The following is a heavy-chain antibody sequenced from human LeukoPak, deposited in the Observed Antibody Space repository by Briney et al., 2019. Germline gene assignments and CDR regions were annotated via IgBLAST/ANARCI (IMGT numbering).Heavy chain of an antibody. CDR1: GYTFINYG. Sequence: GASVKVSCKASGYTFINYGINWVRQAPGQGLEWMGWISAYNGNTNSAQSLQGRVTMTTDTSTSTVYMEMRSLTSDDTAVYYCARDLDQYNGRFGGFGHDFWGQGTLVTVSS. CDR3: ARDLDQYNGRFGGFGHDF. D-gene: IGHD3-10*01. CDR2: ISAYNGNT. V-gene: IGHV1-18*01. J-gene: IGHJ4*02.